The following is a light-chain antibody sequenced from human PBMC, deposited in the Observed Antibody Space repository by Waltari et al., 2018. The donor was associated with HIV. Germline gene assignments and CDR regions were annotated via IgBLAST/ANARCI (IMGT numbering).Light chain of an antibody. CDR1: SSNIGSNY. CDR2: RNK. V-gene: IGLV1-47*01. CDR3: AAWDDSLSGLV. J-gene: IGLJ3*02. Sequence: QSVLTQPPSASGTPGQRVTISCSGSSSNIGSNYVYCYQQLPGTAPKLLIYRNKKRPPGAPVRFSGAKTGTSAALDMSGLRSEDEADYYCAAWDDSLSGLVFGGGTKLTVL.